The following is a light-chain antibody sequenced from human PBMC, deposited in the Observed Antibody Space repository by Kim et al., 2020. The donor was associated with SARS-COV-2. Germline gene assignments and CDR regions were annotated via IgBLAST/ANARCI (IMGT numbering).Light chain of an antibody. J-gene: IGKJ1*01. CDR2: AAS. CDR3: QQYSSYST. CDR1: QSVSSR. V-gene: IGKV1-5*01. Sequence: SASVGDRVTITWRASQSVSSRLAWYQQKPGKAPELLIYAASTLERGVPSRFSGTGSGTEFTLTISSLHSDDLGTYYCQQYSSYSTFGQGTKVDIK.